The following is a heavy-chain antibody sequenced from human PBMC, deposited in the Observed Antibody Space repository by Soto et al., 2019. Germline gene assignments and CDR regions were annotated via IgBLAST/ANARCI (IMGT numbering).Heavy chain of an antibody. J-gene: IGHJ4*02. Sequence: GGSLRLSCAASGFTFSSYWMSWVRQAPGKGLEWVANIKQDGSEKYYVDSVKGRFTISRDNAKNSLYLQMNSLRAEDTAVYYCARDFESWVVPAVNSYYFDYWGQGTLVTVSS. CDR2: IKQDGSEK. CDR1: GFTFSSYW. CDR3: ARDFESWVVPAVNSYYFDY. D-gene: IGHD2-2*01. V-gene: IGHV3-7*01.